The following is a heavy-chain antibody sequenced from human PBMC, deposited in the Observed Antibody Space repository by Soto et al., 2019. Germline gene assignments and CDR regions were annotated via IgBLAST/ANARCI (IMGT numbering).Heavy chain of an antibody. CDR2: ITSNGGHT. V-gene: IGHV3-64*01. CDR3: ARRIPFGYGMDV. D-gene: IGHD2-21*01. CDR1: GFTFSSYA. J-gene: IGHJ6*02. Sequence: EVQLVESGGGLVQPGGSLRLSCAASGFTFSSYAMHWVRQAPGKGLEYVSAITSNGGHTDYASSVKGRFTISRDNSKNTLYLQMGSLRVEDMAVYYCARRIPFGYGMDVWGQGTTVIVSS.